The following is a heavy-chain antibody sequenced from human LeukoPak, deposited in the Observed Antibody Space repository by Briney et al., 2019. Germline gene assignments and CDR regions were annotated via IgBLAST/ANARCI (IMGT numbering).Heavy chain of an antibody. CDR3: ARETVARGLVAFDI. CDR2: IIPIFGTA. J-gene: IGHJ3*02. D-gene: IGHD6-19*01. Sequence: GASVKVSCKASGGTFSSYAISWVRQAPGQGLEWMGGIIPIFGTANYAQKFQGRVTITADESTSTAYMELSSLRSEDTAVYHCARETVARGLVAFDIWGQGTMVTVSS. V-gene: IGHV1-69*01. CDR1: GGTFSSYA.